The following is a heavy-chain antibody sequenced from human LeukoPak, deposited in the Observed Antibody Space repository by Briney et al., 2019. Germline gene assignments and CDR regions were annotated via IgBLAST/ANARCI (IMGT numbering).Heavy chain of an antibody. CDR3: ARSRGWLTKLYFDY. Sequence: SETLSLTCTVSGGSISSYYWSWIRQPAGKGLEWIGRIYTSGSTNYNPSLKSRVTMSVDTSKNQFSLKLSSVTAADTAVYYCARSRGWLTKLYFDYWGQGTLVTVSS. V-gene: IGHV4-4*07. CDR2: IYTSGST. D-gene: IGHD6-19*01. CDR1: GGSISSYY. J-gene: IGHJ4*02.